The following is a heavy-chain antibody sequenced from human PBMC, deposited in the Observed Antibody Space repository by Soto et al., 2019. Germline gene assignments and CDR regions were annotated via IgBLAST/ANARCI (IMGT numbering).Heavy chain of an antibody. Sequence: LSLTCAVSAGSITSANWWTWVRQPPGGGLEWIGEISHSGITNYKASLKSRVTMSVDKTKNDVSLKLTSVTAADTAVYYCARVLRGWFDPWGQGTPVTVSS. J-gene: IGHJ5*02. V-gene: IGHV4-4*02. CDR1: AGSITSANW. CDR3: ARVLRGWFDP. CDR2: ISHSGIT.